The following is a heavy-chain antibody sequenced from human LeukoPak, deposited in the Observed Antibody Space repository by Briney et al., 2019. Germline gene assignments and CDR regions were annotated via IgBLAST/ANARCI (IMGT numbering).Heavy chain of an antibody. J-gene: IGHJ3*02. D-gene: IGHD2-15*01. CDR2: INPNSGGT. Sequence: GPVKVSCKASGYSFTGYHMHWVRQAPGQGLEWMGWINPNSGGTNYAQKFQGRVTMTRNTSISTAYMELSSLRSEDTAVYYCARRLPRSKIVVVVAAQYAFDIWGQGTMVTVSS. CDR1: GYSFTGYH. CDR3: ARRLPRSKIVVVVAAQYAFDI. V-gene: IGHV1-2*02.